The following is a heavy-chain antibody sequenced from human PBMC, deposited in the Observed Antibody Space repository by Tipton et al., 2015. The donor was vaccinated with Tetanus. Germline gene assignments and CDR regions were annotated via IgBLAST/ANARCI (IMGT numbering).Heavy chain of an antibody. CDR1: GGSISTYY. V-gene: IGHV4-59*13. CDR3: ARIGWPENNKPGFDI. D-gene: IGHD1/OR15-1a*01. J-gene: IGHJ3*02. Sequence: LSLTCIVSGGSISTYYWSWIRQRPGRGLEWVGYVHYTGKDNYNPSLRSRVTLSVDTSKNQFSLQMSSVTAADTAVYYCARIGWPENNKPGFDIWGQGTMATVSS. CDR2: VHYTGKD.